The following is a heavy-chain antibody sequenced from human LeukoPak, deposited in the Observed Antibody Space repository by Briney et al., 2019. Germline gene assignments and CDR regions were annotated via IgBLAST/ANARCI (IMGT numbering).Heavy chain of an antibody. J-gene: IGHJ4*02. CDR3: ARGWASSWYYFDF. CDR1: GGSMRNYY. CDR2: TYDSGSS. Sequence: SETLSLTCAVSGGSMRNYYWSWIRQPPGKGLEWIGYTYDSGSSSYNPSLRSRVSISIDTPKNQFSLNLSSVTAADTAVYYCARGWASSWYYFDFWGRGTLVTVSS. D-gene: IGHD2-2*01. V-gene: IGHV4-59*01.